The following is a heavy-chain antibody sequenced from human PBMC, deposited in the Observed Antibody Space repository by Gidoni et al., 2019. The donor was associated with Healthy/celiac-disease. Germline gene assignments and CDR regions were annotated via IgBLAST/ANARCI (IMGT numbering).Heavy chain of an antibody. Sequence: EVQLVESGGGLVKPGGSLRLSCAASGFTFSSYSMNWVRQAPGKGLEWVSSISSSSSYIYYADSVKGRFTISRDNAKNSLYLQMNSLRAEDTAVYYCARDSGDSIDAFDIWGQGTMVTVSS. CDR3: ARDSGDSIDAFDI. CDR2: ISSSSSYI. CDR1: GFTFSSYS. J-gene: IGHJ3*02. V-gene: IGHV3-21*01. D-gene: IGHD3-10*01.